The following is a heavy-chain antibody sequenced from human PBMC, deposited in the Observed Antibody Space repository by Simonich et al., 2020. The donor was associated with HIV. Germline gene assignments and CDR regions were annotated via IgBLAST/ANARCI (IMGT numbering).Heavy chain of an antibody. CDR3: ARRDRELILYFDY. V-gene: IGHV4-34*04. D-gene: IGHD3-3*01. Sequence: QVQLQQWGAGLFKPSETLSLTCAVYGGSFSGYYWSWIRQPPGNVLEWFWEINHSGITNNKSSLNSRDTISVDKSKNQFSLKLSSVTAADTAIYYCARRDRELILYFDYWGQGNLVTVSS. CDR2: INHSGIT. CDR1: GGSFSGYY. J-gene: IGHJ4*02.